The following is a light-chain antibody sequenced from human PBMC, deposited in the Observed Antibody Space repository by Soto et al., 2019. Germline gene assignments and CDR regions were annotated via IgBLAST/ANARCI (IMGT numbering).Light chain of an antibody. CDR2: DVS. Sequence: QSALTQPASVSGSPGQSITISCTGTSSDVGGYNYVSWYQQHPGKAPKLMIYDVSNRPSGVSNRFSASKSGNTASLTISGLQAEDEADYYCSSYTSSSPGVFGTGTKLTVL. V-gene: IGLV2-14*01. CDR1: SSDVGGYNY. J-gene: IGLJ1*01. CDR3: SSYTSSSPGV.